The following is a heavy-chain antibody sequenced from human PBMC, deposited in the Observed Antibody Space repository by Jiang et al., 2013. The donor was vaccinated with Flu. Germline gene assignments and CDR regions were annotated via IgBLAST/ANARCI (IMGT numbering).Heavy chain of an antibody. CDR2: IYPGDSDT. CDR3: ARAPRERGEFDF. Sequence: GAEVKKPGESLKISCKGFGYSFPNSWIVWVRQMPGKGLELMGIIYPGDSDTRYSPSFQGQVTISADKSISTAYLQWSSLKASDTAMYYCARAPRERGEFDFWGQGTLVTVSS. CDR1: GYSFPNSW. V-gene: IGHV5-51*01. D-gene: IGHD3-10*01. J-gene: IGHJ4*02.